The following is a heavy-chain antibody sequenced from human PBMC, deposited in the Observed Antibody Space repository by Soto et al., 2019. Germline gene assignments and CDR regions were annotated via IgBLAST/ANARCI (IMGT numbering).Heavy chain of an antibody. J-gene: IGHJ4*02. CDR1: GYTFTTYP. CDR2: INAANGNT. CDR3: ARINYYDSSQPSDY. D-gene: IGHD3-22*01. Sequence: QVQLVQSGAEVKKPGASVKVSCKTSGYTFTTYPMHWVRQAPGQRLEWMGWINAANGNTKYSEQFQGRVTITRDTSASTAYMELSSLRSEDTAVYYCARINYYDSSQPSDYWGQGTLVTVSS. V-gene: IGHV1-3*01.